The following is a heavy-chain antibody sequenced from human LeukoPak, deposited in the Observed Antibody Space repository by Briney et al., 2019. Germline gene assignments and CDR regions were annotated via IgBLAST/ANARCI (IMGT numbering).Heavy chain of an antibody. CDR1: GYTFTSYD. D-gene: IGHD3-22*01. V-gene: IGHV1-8*01. CDR3: AREVQKGLYYYDSSGYSPYFDY. Sequence: ASEKVSCKASGYTFTSYDINWVRQATGQGLEWMGWMNPNTGNTGYAQKFQGRVTMTRNTSISTAYMELSSLRSEDTAVYYCAREVQKGLYYYDSSGYSPYFDYWGQGTLVTVSS. J-gene: IGHJ4*02. CDR2: MNPNTGNT.